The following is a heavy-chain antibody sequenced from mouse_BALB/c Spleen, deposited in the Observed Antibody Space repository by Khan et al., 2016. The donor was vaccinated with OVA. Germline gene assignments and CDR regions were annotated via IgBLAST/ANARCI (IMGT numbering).Heavy chain of an antibody. J-gene: IGHJ3*01. Sequence: QVQLKQSGAELVKPGASVKLSCRASGYTFTSYYMYWVKQRPGQGLEWIGEINPSNGDSNFNEKFRSRATLTVDKSSKTANMQLSSLTSEDSAVYYCIRSGYGACAYWGQGTLVTVSA. CDR1: GYTFTSYY. CDR2: INPSNGDS. D-gene: IGHD1-1*02. CDR3: IRSGYGACAY. V-gene: IGHV1S81*02.